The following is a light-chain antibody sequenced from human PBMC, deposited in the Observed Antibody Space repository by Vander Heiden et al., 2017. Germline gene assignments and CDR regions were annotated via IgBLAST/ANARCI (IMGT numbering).Light chain of an antibody. Sequence: EIVLAHSPATLSLSPGERATPSGRASQSISAELAWYQQKPGQAPRLLIYDASNRATGIPARFSGSGSGTDFTLTISNLEPEDFAVYYCQQRNSWPRTFGQGTKVEI. CDR2: DAS. CDR3: QQRNSWPRT. J-gene: IGKJ2*01. CDR1: QSISAE. V-gene: IGKV3-11*01.